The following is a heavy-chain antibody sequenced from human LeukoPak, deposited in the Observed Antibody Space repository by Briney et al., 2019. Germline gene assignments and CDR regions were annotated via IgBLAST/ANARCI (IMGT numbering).Heavy chain of an antibody. CDR3: ARNGYSGRYPGWFDP. D-gene: IGHD1-26*01. CDR2: IYHSGST. CDR1: GGSISSGGYS. J-gene: IGHJ5*02. V-gene: IGHV4-30-2*01. Sequence: SETLSLTCTVSGGSISSGGYSWSWIRQPPGKGLEWIVYIYHSGSTYYNPSLKSRVTISVDRSKNQFSLKLSPVTAADTAVYYCARNGYSGRYPGWFDPWGQGTLVTVSS.